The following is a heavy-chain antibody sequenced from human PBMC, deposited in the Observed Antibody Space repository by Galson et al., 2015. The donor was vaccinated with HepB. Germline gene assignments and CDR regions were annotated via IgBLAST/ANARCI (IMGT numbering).Heavy chain of an antibody. CDR1: GFTFSSYW. Sequence: LRLSCAASGFTFSSYWMSWVRQAPGKGLEWVANIKQDGSEKYYVDSVKGRFTISRDNAKNSLYLQMNGLRAEDTAVYYCASLIAARRKYYGMDVWGQGTTVTVSS. CDR3: ASLIAARRKYYGMDV. CDR2: IKQDGSEK. J-gene: IGHJ6*02. D-gene: IGHD6-6*01. V-gene: IGHV3-7*03.